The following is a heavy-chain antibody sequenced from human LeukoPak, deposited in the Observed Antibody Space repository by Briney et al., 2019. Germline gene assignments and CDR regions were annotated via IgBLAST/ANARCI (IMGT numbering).Heavy chain of an antibody. V-gene: IGHV3-7*01. D-gene: IGHD3-10*01. CDR1: GFTFSSYW. Sequence: GGSLRFSCAASGFTFSSYWMSWVRQAPGKGLEWVANIKQDGSEKYYVDSVKGRFTISRDNAKNSLYLQMNSLRAEDTAVYYCAREGITMLRGVTYYYYGMDVWGQGTTVTVSS. CDR3: AREGITMLRGVTYYYYGMDV. J-gene: IGHJ6*02. CDR2: IKQDGSEK.